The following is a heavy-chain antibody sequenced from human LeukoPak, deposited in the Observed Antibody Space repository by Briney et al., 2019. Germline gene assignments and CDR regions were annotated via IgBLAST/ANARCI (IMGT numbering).Heavy chain of an antibody. J-gene: IGHJ4*02. CDR1: GFTFNNYA. V-gene: IGHV3-30*04. CDR3: ARDVRGPTGYDSIGRDTFDY. Sequence: PGGSLRLSCAASGFTFNNYAMHWVRQAPGKGLEWVAVIFFDGSMQYFADSVKGRFTISRDNSKNTLYVQMNSLRAEDTAVYYCARDVRGPTGYDSIGRDTFDYWGQGTLVTVSS. CDR2: IFFDGSMQ. D-gene: IGHD3-22*01.